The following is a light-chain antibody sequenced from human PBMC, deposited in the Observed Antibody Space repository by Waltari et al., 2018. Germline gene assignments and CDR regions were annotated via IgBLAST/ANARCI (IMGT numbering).Light chain of an antibody. CDR3: QKYGTLPAT. Sequence: EIVLTQSPGTLSLSPGERATLSCRASQSVSRTLAWYQQKPGQAPRLLSYDAPSRATGIPDRFSGSGSGTDFSLTISRLEPEDFAVYYCQKYGTLPATFGQGTKVEI. CDR2: DAP. V-gene: IGKV3-20*01. CDR1: QSVSRT. J-gene: IGKJ1*01.